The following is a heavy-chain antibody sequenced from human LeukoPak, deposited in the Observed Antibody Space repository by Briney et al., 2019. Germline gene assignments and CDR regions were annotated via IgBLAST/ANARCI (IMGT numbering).Heavy chain of an antibody. Sequence: PGGSLRLSCAASGFTSRNFWMNWVRQAPGKGLEWVATIKSDGGATSYIDSVRGRFTVSRDNDKSSLYLQMNSLRAEDTAIYYCAKDLGWLQFDYWGQGSLVTVSS. D-gene: IGHD5-24*01. CDR1: GFTSRNFW. V-gene: IGHV3-7*05. J-gene: IGHJ4*02. CDR2: IKSDGGAT. CDR3: AKDLGWLQFDY.